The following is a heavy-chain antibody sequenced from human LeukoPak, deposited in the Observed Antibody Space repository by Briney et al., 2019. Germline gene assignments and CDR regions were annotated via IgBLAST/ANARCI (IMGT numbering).Heavy chain of an antibody. V-gene: IGHV1-2*02. Sequence: ASVKVSCKASGYTFTGYYMHWVRQAPGQGLEWMGWINPNSGGTNYAQKFQGRVTMTRDTSISTAYMELSRLRSDDTAVYYCARGTRLSIAVAGMWTYDYWGQGTLVTVSS. CDR1: GYTFTGYY. D-gene: IGHD6-19*01. J-gene: IGHJ4*02. CDR3: ARGTRLSIAVAGMWTYDY. CDR2: INPNSGGT.